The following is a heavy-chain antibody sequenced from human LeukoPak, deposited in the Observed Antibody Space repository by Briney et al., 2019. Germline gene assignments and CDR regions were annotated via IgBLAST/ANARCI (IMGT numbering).Heavy chain of an antibody. Sequence: SETLSPTCTVSGGSISSGDYYWSWIRQPPGKGQEWIGYIYYSGSTYYNPSLKSRVTISVDTSKNQFSLKLSSVTAADTAVYYCARGHRGYSYGYDYWGQGTLVTVSS. V-gene: IGHV4-30-4*01. CDR3: ARGHRGYSYGYDY. D-gene: IGHD5-18*01. J-gene: IGHJ4*02. CDR2: IYYSGST. CDR1: GGSISSGDYY.